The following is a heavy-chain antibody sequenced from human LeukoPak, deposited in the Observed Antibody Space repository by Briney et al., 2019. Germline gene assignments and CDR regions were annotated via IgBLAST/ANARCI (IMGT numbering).Heavy chain of an antibody. J-gene: IGHJ4*02. V-gene: IGHV1-2*02. CDR1: GYTFTGYY. Sequence: GASVKVSCKAPGYTFTGYYMHWVRQAPGQGLEWMGWINPNSGGTNYAQKFQGRVTMTRDMSTSTVYMELSSLRSEDTAVYYCARGLGGMTYFDDWGQGTLVTVSS. CDR2: INPNSGGT. CDR3: ARGLGGMTYFDD.